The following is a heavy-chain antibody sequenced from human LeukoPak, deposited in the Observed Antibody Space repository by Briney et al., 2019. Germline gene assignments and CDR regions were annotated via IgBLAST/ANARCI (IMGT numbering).Heavy chain of an antibody. CDR2: IKSKTDGGTT. CDR1: GFTFSNAW. J-gene: IGHJ4*02. Sequence: GGSLRLSCATSGFTFSNAWMSWVRQAPGKGLEWVGRIKSKTDGGTTDYAAPVIGRFTISRDDSKNTLYLQMNSLKTEDTAVYYCNHMIRGVANWGQGTLATVSS. V-gene: IGHV3-15*01. D-gene: IGHD3-10*01. CDR3: NHMIRGVAN.